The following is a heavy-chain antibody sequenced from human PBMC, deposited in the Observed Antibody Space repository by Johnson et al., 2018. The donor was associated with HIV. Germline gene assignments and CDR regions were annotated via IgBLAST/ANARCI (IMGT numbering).Heavy chain of an antibody. V-gene: IGHV3-30*03. CDR3: ASGHMWSGF. D-gene: IGHD3/OR15-3a*01. Sequence: QVQLVESGGGVVQPGRSLRLSCAASGFTFSSYGMHWVRQAPGKGLEWVAVISYDGSEKEYLDSVKGRFTISRDNAKNSLYLQMSSLRVEDTAVYYCASGHMWSGFWGQGTMVTVSS. J-gene: IGHJ3*01. CDR2: ISYDGSEK. CDR1: GFTFSSYG.